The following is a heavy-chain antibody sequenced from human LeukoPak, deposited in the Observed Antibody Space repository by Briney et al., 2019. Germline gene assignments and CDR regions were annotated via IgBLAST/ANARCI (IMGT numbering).Heavy chain of an antibody. J-gene: IGHJ4*02. Sequence: TSETLSLTCTVSGGSISSSTYYWGWIRQPPGKGLEWIVSIYYSGSTYYNPSLKSRVTISVDTSKNQFSLKLSSVTAADTAVYYCASGYSSGWYMMYFDYWGQGTLVTVSS. CDR2: IYYSGST. V-gene: IGHV4-39*01. CDR3: ASGYSSGWYMMYFDY. CDR1: GGSISSSTYY. D-gene: IGHD6-19*01.